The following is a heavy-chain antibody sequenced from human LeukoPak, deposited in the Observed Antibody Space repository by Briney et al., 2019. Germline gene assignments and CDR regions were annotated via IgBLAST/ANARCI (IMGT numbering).Heavy chain of an antibody. D-gene: IGHD3-10*01. CDR2: INHSGNT. V-gene: IGHV4-34*01. CDR3: ASPNYYGSGSYYRYFQH. J-gene: IGHJ1*01. Sequence: SETLSLTCAVYGGSFSGYYWSWIRQPPGKGLEWIGEINHSGNTNYNPSLKSRVTISVDTSKNQFSLKLSSVTAADTAVYYCASPNYYGSGSYYRYFQHWGQGTLVTVSS. CDR1: GGSFSGYY.